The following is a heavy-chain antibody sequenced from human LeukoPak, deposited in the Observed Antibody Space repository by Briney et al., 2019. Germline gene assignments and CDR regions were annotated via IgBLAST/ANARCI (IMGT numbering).Heavy chain of an antibody. CDR2: IYTSGST. J-gene: IGHJ6*02. CDR1: GGSVTSYY. V-gene: IGHV4-4*07. D-gene: IGHD6-6*01. Sequence: PSETLSLTCTVSGGSVTSYYWSWIRQPPGKGLEWIGRIYTSGSTNYNPSLKSRVTMSVDTSKNQFSLKLSSVTAADTAVYYCAREYSSSSRYYYYYGMDVWGQGTTVTVSS. CDR3: AREYSSSSRYYYYYGMDV.